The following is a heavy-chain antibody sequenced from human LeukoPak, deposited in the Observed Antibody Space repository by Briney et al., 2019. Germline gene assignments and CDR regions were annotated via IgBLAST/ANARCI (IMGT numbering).Heavy chain of an antibody. J-gene: IGHJ1*01. Sequence: SETLSLTCTVSGGSISSSSYYWGWIRQPPGKGLEWIGSIYYSGSTYYNPSLKSRVTISVDTSKNQFSLKLSSVTAADTAVYYCANGDYAYFQNWGQGTPVTVSS. D-gene: IGHD4-17*01. CDR2: IYYSGST. V-gene: IGHV4-39*07. CDR3: ANGDYAYFQN. CDR1: GGSISSSSYY.